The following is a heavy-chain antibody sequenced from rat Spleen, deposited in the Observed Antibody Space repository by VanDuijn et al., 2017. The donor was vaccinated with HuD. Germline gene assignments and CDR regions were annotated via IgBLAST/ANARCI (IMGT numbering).Heavy chain of an antibody. CDR3: ARSGITIMGVDS. Sequence: EVQLQESGPGLVKPSQSLSLTCSVTGHSISSSYRWNWIRKFPGNKLEWMGYINSAGSTVYNPSLQGRISITRDTSKNQFFLQVNSVTTEDTVTYYCARSGITIMGVDSWGQGASVTVSS. CDR2: INSAGST. J-gene: IGHJ4*01. CDR1: GHSISSSYR. D-gene: IGHD1-12*02. V-gene: IGHV3-3*01.